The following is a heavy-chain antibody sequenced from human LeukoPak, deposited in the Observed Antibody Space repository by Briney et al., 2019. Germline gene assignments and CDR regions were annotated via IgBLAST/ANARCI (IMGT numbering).Heavy chain of an antibody. CDR3: ARNNWGPFDY. Sequence: PSETLSLTCAVSGGSISSYYWSWIRQPPGKGLEWIGYIYYSGSTNYNPSLKSRVTISVDTSKNQFSLKLSSVTAADTAVYYCARNNWGPFDYWGQGTLVTVSS. CDR2: IYYSGST. V-gene: IGHV4-59*01. CDR1: GGSISSYY. D-gene: IGHD7-27*01. J-gene: IGHJ4*02.